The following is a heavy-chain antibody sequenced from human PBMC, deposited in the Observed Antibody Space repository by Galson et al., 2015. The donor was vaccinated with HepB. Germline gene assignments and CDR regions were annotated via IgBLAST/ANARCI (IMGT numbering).Heavy chain of an antibody. V-gene: IGHV3-21*01. Sequence: SLRLSCAASGFTFSSYSMNWVRQAPGKGLEWVSSISSSSSYIYYADSVKGRFTISRDNAKNSLYLQMNSLRAEDTAVYYCASPLGYCSGGSCYYYYGMDVWGQGTTVPVSS. CDR3: ASPLGYCSGGSCYYYYGMDV. CDR2: ISSSSSYI. J-gene: IGHJ6*02. CDR1: GFTFSSYS. D-gene: IGHD2-15*01.